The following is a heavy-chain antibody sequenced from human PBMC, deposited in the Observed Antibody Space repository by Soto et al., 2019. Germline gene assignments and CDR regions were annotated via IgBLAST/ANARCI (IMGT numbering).Heavy chain of an antibody. V-gene: IGHV4-31*03. D-gene: IGHD2-21*02. CDR2: IYNSGST. Sequence: TSETLSLTCTVSGGSISSGGYYWSWIRQHPGKGLEWIGYIYNSGSTYYNPSLKSRVTISVDTSKNQFSLKLSSVTVADTAVYYCARTVVVTAAHFDYWGQGTLVTVSS. CDR1: GGSISSGGYY. CDR3: ARTVVVTAAHFDY. J-gene: IGHJ4*02.